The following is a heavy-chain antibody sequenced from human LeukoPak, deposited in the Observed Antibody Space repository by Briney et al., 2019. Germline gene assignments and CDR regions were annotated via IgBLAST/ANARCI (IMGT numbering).Heavy chain of an antibody. J-gene: IGHJ5*02. V-gene: IGHV4-31*03. D-gene: IGHD4-17*01. Sequence: SQTLSLTGTVSGGSISSGGYYWSWIRQHPGKGLEWIGYIYYSGSTYYNPSLKSRVTISVDTSKNQFSLKPSSVTAADTAVYYCARDLTYGANNWFDPWGQGTLVTVSS. CDR2: IYYSGST. CDR3: ARDLTYGANNWFDP. CDR1: GGSISSGGYY.